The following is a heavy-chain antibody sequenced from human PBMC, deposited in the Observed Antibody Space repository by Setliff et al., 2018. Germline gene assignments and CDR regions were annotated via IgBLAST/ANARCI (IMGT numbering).Heavy chain of an antibody. J-gene: IGHJ4*02. D-gene: IGHD6-19*01. CDR2: IYPGDSDF. V-gene: IGHV5-51*01. CDR3: ARRTGFAVAGFDH. CDR1: GYSFSRHW. Sequence: PGESLKISCKGSGYSFSRHWIGWVRQVPGKGLEWIGIIYPGDSDFRYSPSFQGQVTISADKSINTAYLQWSNLKASDTAIYYCARRTGFAVAGFDHWGQGNLVTVSS.